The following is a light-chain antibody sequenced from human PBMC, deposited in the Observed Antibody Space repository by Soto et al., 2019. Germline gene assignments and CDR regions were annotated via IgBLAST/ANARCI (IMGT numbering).Light chain of an antibody. Sequence: DIQMTQSPSSVSASVGDRVTITCRASQGVGTWLAWYQQKPGTAPKVLIFDASTLQSGVPSRFSGSGSGTDFTLTISSLQPDDFATYYCQQAGTFPWTFGQGTKVEIK. CDR2: DAS. J-gene: IGKJ1*01. V-gene: IGKV1-12*01. CDR3: QQAGTFPWT. CDR1: QGVGTW.